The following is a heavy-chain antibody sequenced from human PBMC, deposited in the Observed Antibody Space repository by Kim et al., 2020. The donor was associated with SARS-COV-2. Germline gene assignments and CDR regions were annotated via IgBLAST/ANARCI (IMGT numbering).Heavy chain of an antibody. Sequence: ASVKVSCKASGYTFTSYGISWVRQAPGQGLEWMGWISAYNGNTNYAQKLQGRVTMTTDTSTSTAYMELRSLRSDDTAVYYCARDLPFVEDYGSGYPPFDYWGQGTLVTVSS. CDR3: ARDLPFVEDYGSGYPPFDY. CDR1: GYTFTSYG. J-gene: IGHJ4*02. D-gene: IGHD3-10*01. CDR2: ISAYNGNT. V-gene: IGHV1-18*01.